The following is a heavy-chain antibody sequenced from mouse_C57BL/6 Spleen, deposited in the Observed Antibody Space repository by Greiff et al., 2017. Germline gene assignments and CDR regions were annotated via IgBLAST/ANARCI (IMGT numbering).Heavy chain of an antibody. V-gene: IGHV1-50*01. Sequence: QVQLQQPGAELVKPGASVKLSCKASGYTFTSYWMQWVKQRPGQGLEWIGEIDPSDSGTNYNQKFKGKATLTVDKSSSTAYMQLNMLTSEVSAVYYCASSAITTVVATGDYWGQGTSVTVSS. J-gene: IGHJ4*01. D-gene: IGHD1-1*01. CDR2: IDPSDSGT. CDR3: ASSAITTVVATGDY. CDR1: GYTFTSYW.